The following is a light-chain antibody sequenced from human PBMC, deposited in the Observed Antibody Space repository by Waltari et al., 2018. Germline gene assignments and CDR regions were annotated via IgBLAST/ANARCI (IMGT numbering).Light chain of an antibody. CDR3: SSYAGSNNLGV. J-gene: IGLJ3*02. Sequence: QSALTQPPSASGSPGQSVTISCTGTTSDVGGYNYVSWYQQHPGKAPKLVIYEVTRRPSGVPDRFSGSKSGNMASLTVSGLQAEDEAKYYCSSYAGSNNLGVFGGGTKLTVL. V-gene: IGLV2-8*01. CDR1: TSDVGGYNY. CDR2: EVT.